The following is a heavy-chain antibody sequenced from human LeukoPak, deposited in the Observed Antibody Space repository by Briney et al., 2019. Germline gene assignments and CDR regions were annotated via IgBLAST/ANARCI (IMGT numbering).Heavy chain of an antibody. CDR3: ARLDWNYYGSGSYLDPPGTNPDLWYFDL. D-gene: IGHD3-10*01. Sequence: PSQTLSLTCTVSGGSISSGGYYWSWIRQHPGKGLEWIGYIYYSGSTYYNPSLKSRVTISVDTSKNQFSLKLSSVTAADTAVYYCARLDWNYYGSGSYLDPPGTNPDLWYFDLWGRGTLVTVSS. V-gene: IGHV4-31*03. J-gene: IGHJ2*01. CDR2: IYYSGST. CDR1: GGSISSGGYY.